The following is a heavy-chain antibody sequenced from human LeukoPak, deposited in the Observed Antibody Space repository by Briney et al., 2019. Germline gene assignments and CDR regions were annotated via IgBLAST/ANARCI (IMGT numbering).Heavy chain of an antibody. CDR1: GFTFRNAW. Sequence: GGSLRLSCAASGFTFRNAWMSWVRQAPGKGLEWVGRSKSKSDGGTTEYAAPVKGRFSIARDDSKKTLFLQMNSLRAEDTAVYYCAKDYLTGEGGIFDYWSQGTLVTVSS. CDR3: AKDYLTGEGGIFDY. J-gene: IGHJ4*02. D-gene: IGHD7-27*01. CDR2: SKSKSDGGTT. V-gene: IGHV3-15*01.